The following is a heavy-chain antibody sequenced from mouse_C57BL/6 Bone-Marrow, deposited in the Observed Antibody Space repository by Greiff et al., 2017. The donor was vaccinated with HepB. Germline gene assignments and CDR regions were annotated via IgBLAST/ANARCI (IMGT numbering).Heavy chain of an antibody. V-gene: IGHV14-4*01. CDR1: GFNIKDDY. CDR2: IDPENGDT. Sequence: EVKLMESGAELVRPGASVKLSCTASGFNIKDDYMHWVKQRPEQGLEWIGWIDPENGDTEYASKFQGKATITADTSSNTAYLQLSSLTSEDTAVYYCTTLTTVVATRYYFDYWGQGTTLTVSS. J-gene: IGHJ2*01. CDR3: TTLTTVVATRYYFDY. D-gene: IGHD1-1*01.